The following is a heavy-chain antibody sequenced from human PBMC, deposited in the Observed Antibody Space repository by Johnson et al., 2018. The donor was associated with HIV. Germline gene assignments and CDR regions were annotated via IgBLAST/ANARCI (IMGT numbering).Heavy chain of an antibody. Sequence: QVQLVESGGGLVKAGGSLRLSCAASGFIFSDYYMSWIRQAPGKGLEWVSYISSSGTIIYYVDSVKGRFTISRDNAKNSLYLQMNSRTAADTAVYYCARRALHYDVLTDYPVAANAFDIWGQGTMVTVSS. CDR1: GFIFSDYY. CDR2: ISSSGTII. J-gene: IGHJ3*02. CDR3: ARRALHYDVLTDYPVAANAFDI. D-gene: IGHD3-9*01. V-gene: IGHV3-11*04.